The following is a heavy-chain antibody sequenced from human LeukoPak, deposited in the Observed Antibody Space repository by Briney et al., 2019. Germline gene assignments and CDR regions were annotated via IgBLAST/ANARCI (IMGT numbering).Heavy chain of an antibody. CDR3: GRFSTRFGSGCSDASCYVHY. J-gene: IGHJ4*02. CDR1: GGSISGHY. CDR2: IFSTGAT. V-gene: IGHV4-59*11. D-gene: IGHD2-15*01. Sequence: SESLSLTCTVSGGSISGHYWTWIRVPAGKGLELGGHIFSTGATHYNPSHRGRVTLSIDTSKNQFFLTLNSVIIEDTAVYYCGRFSTRFGSGCSDASCYVHYWGQGTQVTVSP.